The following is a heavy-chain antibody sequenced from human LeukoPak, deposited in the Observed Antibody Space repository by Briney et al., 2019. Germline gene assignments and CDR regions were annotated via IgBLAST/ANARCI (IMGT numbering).Heavy chain of an antibody. CDR3: ARDAFGDFSY. Sequence: GGSLRLSCVASGLSFASYWMDWVRQAPGKGLEWVANIRKDGGDIHYVDSVKGRFTIYRDNAKNSVYLQMHRLRAEDTAVYYCARDAFGDFSYWGQGILVTVSS. V-gene: IGHV3-7*01. J-gene: IGHJ4*02. D-gene: IGHD3-10*01. CDR1: GLSFASYW. CDR2: IRKDGGDI.